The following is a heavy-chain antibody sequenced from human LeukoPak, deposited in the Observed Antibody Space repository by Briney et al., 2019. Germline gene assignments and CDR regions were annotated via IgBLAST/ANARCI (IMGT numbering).Heavy chain of an antibody. Sequence: SETLSLTCAVSGGSISSRNWWSWVRQPPGKGLEWIGEIYHSGSTNYNPSLESRVTISVDKSMNQFSLKLSSVTAADTAMYYCARSGYYYGSGSIFDCWGQGTLVTVSS. CDR2: IYHSGST. J-gene: IGHJ4*02. D-gene: IGHD3-10*01. CDR3: ARSGYYYGSGSIFDC. CDR1: GGSISSRNW. V-gene: IGHV4-4*02.